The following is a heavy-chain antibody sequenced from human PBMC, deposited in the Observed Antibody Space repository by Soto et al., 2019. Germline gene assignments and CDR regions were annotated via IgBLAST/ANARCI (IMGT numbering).Heavy chain of an antibody. J-gene: IGHJ6*02. Sequence: KVSCKASGGTFSSYAISWVRQAPGQGLEWMGGIIPIFGTANYAQKFQGRVTITADESTSTAYMELSSLRSEDTAVYYCARVEDSGSYYYGMDVWGQGTTVTVSS. CDR2: IIPIFGTA. CDR3: ARVEDSGSYYYGMDV. D-gene: IGHD1-26*01. V-gene: IGHV1-69*01. CDR1: GGTFSSYA.